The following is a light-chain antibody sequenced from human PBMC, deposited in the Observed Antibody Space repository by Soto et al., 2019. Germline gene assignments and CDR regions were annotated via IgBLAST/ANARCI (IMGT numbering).Light chain of an antibody. V-gene: IGLV1-44*01. CDR3: VAWDGSLKGTV. J-gene: IGLJ3*02. CDR1: SSNIGRNA. Sequence: QSVLTQPPSASGTPGQRVTISCSGSSSNIGRNAVNWYKQLPGAAPKLLIYSHDQRPSGVPDRFSGSKSGTSASLASSGLQSEDEADYYCVAWDGSLKGTVFGGGTQLTVL. CDR2: SHD.